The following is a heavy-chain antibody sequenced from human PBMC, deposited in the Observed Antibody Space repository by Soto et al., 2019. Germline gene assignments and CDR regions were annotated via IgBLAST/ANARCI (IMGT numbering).Heavy chain of an antibody. CDR3: AKAPGYFDWLFPFDY. Sequence: EVQLLESGGGLVQPGGSLRLSCAASGFTFSSYAMSWVRQAPGKGLEWVSAISGSGGSTYYADSVKGRFTISRDNSKNTPYLQMNSLRAEDTAVYYCAKAPGYFDWLFPFDYWGQGTLVTVSS. J-gene: IGHJ4*02. D-gene: IGHD3-9*01. CDR1: GFTFSSYA. V-gene: IGHV3-23*01. CDR2: ISGSGGST.